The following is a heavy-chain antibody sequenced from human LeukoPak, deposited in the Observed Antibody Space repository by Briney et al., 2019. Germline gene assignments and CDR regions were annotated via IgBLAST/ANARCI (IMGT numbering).Heavy chain of an antibody. CDR2: IYYSGST. CDR1: GGSISSSSYS. CDR3: ARGDSYGYYFDY. D-gene: IGHD5-18*01. J-gene: IGHJ4*02. V-gene: IGHV4-39*07. Sequence: SETLSLTCTVSGGSISSSSYSWGWIRQPPGKGLEWIGSIYYSGSTYYNPSLKSRVTISVDTSKNQFSLKLSSVTAADTAVYYCARGDSYGYYFDYWGQGTLVTVSS.